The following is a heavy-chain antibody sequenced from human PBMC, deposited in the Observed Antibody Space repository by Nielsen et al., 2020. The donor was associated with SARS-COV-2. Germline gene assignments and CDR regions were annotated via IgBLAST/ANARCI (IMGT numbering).Heavy chain of an antibody. Sequence: SETLSLICTVSGGSISSYYWSWIRQPPGKGLEWIGYIYYSGSTNYNPSLKSRVTISVDTSKNQFSLKLSSVTAADTAVYYCARGAQWLVPLDPWGQGTLVTVSS. D-gene: IGHD6-19*01. J-gene: IGHJ5*02. V-gene: IGHV4-59*01. CDR3: ARGAQWLVPLDP. CDR1: GGSISSYY. CDR2: IYYSGST.